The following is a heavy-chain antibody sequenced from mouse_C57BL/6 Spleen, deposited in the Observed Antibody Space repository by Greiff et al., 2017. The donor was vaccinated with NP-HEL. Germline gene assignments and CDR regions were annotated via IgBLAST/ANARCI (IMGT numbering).Heavy chain of an antibody. CDR1: GFTFSSYG. D-gene: IGHD3-2*02. V-gene: IGHV5-6*02. J-gene: IGHJ4*01. CDR3: ARRAQDYAMDY. Sequence: EVMLVESGGDLVKPGGSLKLSCAASGFTFSSYGMSWVRQTPDKRLEWVATISSGGSYTYYPDSVKGRFTISRDNAKNTLYLQMSSLKSEDTAMYYCARRAQDYAMDYWGQGTSVTVSS. CDR2: ISSGGSYT.